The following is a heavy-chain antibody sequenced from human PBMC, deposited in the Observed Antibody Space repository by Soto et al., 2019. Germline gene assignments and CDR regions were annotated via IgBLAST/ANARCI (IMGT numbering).Heavy chain of an antibody. CDR3: TRAPTYYDYIWGSYRPDY. Sequence: GGSLRLSCTASGFTFGDYAMSWFRQAPGKGLEWVGFIRSKAYGGTTEYAASVKGRFTISRDDSKSIAYLQMNSLKTEDTAVYYCTRAPTYYDYIWGSYRPDYWGQGTLVTVSS. V-gene: IGHV3-49*03. J-gene: IGHJ4*02. D-gene: IGHD3-16*02. CDR1: GFTFGDYA. CDR2: IRSKAYGGTT.